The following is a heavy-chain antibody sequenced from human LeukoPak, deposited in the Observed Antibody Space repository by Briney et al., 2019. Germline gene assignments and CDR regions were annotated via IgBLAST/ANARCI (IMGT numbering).Heavy chain of an antibody. CDR2: ISSSSSTI. V-gene: IGHV3-48*04. D-gene: IGHD3-10*01. Sequence: GGSLRLSCAASGFTLSSYSMNWVRQAPGKGLEWVSYISSSSSTIYYADSVKGRFAISRDNAKNSLYLQMNSLRAEDTAVYYCARGTTMVRGAAFDIWGQGTMVTVSS. J-gene: IGHJ3*02. CDR1: GFTLSSYS. CDR3: ARGTTMVRGAAFDI.